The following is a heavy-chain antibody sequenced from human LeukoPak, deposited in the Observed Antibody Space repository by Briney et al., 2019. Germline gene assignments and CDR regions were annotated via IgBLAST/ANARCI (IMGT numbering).Heavy chain of an antibody. V-gene: IGHV1-18*01. D-gene: IGHD6-6*01. CDR2: ISAYNGNT. CDR1: GYTFTSYG. J-gene: IGHJ5*02. Sequence: GASVKVSCKASGYTFTSYGISWVRQAPGQGLEWMGWISAYNGNTNYAQKLQGRVTMTTDTSTSTAYMKLRSLRSDDTAVYYCARDFLSIAARPINWFDPWGQGTLVTVSS. CDR3: ARDFLSIAARPINWFDP.